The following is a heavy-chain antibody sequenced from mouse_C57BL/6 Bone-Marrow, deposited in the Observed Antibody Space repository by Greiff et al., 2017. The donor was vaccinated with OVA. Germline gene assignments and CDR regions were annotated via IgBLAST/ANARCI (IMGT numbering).Heavy chain of an antibody. CDR3: AREGRWLEWFAY. D-gene: IGHD2-3*01. CDR2: IHPSCGYT. J-gene: IGHJ3*01. CDR1: GYTFTSYG. V-gene: IGHV1-7*01. Sequence: QVQLQQSGAELAKPGASVKLSCKASGYTFTSYGMHWVKQRPGQGLEWIGYIHPSCGYTKYNQKFKDKATLTADKSSSTAYVQLSSLTSEDSAVYYCAREGRWLEWFAYWGQGTLVTVSA.